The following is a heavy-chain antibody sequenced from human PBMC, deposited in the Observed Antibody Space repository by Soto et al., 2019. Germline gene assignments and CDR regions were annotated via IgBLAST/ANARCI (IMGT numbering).Heavy chain of an antibody. CDR1: GGSFSGYY. CDR2: INHSGST. CDR3: ARVTYYYGSGSYGVPYYYYYMDV. J-gene: IGHJ6*03. V-gene: IGHV4-34*01. D-gene: IGHD3-10*01. Sequence: WQTLSLTCAVYGGSFSGYYWSWIRQPPGKGLEWIGEINHSGSTNYNPSLKSRVTISVDTSKNQFSLKLSSVTAADTAVYYCARVTYYYGSGSYGVPYYYYYMDVWGKGTTVTVSS.